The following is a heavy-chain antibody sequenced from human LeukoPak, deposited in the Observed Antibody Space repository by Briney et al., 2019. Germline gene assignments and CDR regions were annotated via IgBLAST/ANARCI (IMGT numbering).Heavy chain of an antibody. CDR1: GFTFSIYS. CDR3: ARDGYNTE. CDR2: ISGSSSTI. V-gene: IGHV3-48*04. J-gene: IGHJ4*02. Sequence: GGSLRLSCAASGFTFSIYSMNWVRQAPGKGLEWVSYISGSSSTISYADSVKGRFTISRDNAKNSLYLQMNSLRAEDTAVYYCARDGYNTEWGQGTLVTVSS. D-gene: IGHD5-24*01.